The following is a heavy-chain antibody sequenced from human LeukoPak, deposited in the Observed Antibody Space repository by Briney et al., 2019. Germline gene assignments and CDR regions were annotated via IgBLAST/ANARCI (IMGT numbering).Heavy chain of an antibody. D-gene: IGHD4-17*01. CDR2: IYYSGST. CDR1: GGSISSSSYY. Sequence: PSETLSLTCTVSGGSISSSSYYWGWIRQPPGKGLEWIGSIYYSGSTYYNPSLKSRVTISVDTSKNQFSLKLSSVTAADTAVYYCATTTVTTGALDYWGQGTLVTVSS. CDR3: ATTTVTTGALDY. J-gene: IGHJ4*02. V-gene: IGHV4-39*01.